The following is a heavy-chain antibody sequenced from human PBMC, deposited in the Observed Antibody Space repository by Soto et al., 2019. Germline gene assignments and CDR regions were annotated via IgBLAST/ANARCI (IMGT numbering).Heavy chain of an antibody. CDR2: INAGNGNT. CDR3: AREPDSNSWSKGGLGH. D-gene: IGHD3-22*01. Sequence: ASVKVSCKASGYTFTNYAIHWVRQAPGQRLEWMGWINAGNGNTKYSQKFQDRVTFTSDTSARTAYMELSSLRSEDTAVYFCAREPDSNSWSKGGLGHWGQGTLVTVTT. V-gene: IGHV1-3*01. J-gene: IGHJ4*02. CDR1: GYTFTNYA.